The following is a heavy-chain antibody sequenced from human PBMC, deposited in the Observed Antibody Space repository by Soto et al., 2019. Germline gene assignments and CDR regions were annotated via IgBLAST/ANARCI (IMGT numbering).Heavy chain of an antibody. D-gene: IGHD3-22*01. CDR1: GFTFSSYD. Sequence: EVQLVESGGGLVQPGGSLRLSCAASGFTFSSYDMHWVRQATGKGLEWVSAIGTAGDTYYPGSVKGRFTISRENAKNSLYLQMNSLRAEDTAVYYCARGLSYDSSGYYTDYWGQGTLVTVSS. V-gene: IGHV3-13*01. CDR3: ARGLSYDSSGYYTDY. CDR2: IGTAGDT. J-gene: IGHJ4*02.